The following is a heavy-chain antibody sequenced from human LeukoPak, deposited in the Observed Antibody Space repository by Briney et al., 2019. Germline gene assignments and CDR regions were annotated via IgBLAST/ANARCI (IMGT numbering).Heavy chain of an antibody. V-gene: IGHV3-23*01. CDR1: GFSFSSFA. CDR2: ISGSGGNT. CDR3: ARAARGCTTGSCYSDY. J-gene: IGHJ4*01. D-gene: IGHD2-8*01. Sequence: PGGSLRLSCAASGFSFSSFAMSWVRQAPGKGLEWVSTISGSGGNTYYADSVKGRFTISRDNSKNTLYLQMNSLRAEDTAVYYCARAARGCTTGSCYSDYWGQGTLVTVSS.